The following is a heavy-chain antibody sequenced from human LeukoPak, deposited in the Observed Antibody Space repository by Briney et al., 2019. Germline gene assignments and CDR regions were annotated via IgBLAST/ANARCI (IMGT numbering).Heavy chain of an antibody. CDR3: AREPYCSSTSCYGEDYYFDY. CDR1: DGSISTYY. V-gene: IGHV4-4*07. J-gene: IGHJ4*02. Sequence: SETLSLTCTVSDGSISTYYWTWIREPAGKGLEGSGHIFISGSTSYNPSLKSRVTMSVDTSKNQFSLKLTAVTAEDTAVYYCAREPYCSSTSCYGEDYYFDYWGQGTLVTVSS. D-gene: IGHD2-2*01. CDR2: IFISGST.